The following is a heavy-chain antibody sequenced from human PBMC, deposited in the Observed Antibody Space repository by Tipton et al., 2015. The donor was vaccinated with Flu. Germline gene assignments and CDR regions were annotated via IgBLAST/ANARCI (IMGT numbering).Heavy chain of an antibody. Sequence: TLSLTCTVSGGSISSYYWSWIRQPPGKGLEWIGYIYYSGSTNYNPSLKSRVTISVGTSKNQFSLKLSSVTAADTAVYYCATNYYGSGRYGLSWGQGTLVTVSS. CDR1: GGSISSYY. CDR2: IYYSGST. CDR3: ATNYYGSGRYGLS. V-gene: IGHV4-59*08. J-gene: IGHJ5*02. D-gene: IGHD3-10*01.